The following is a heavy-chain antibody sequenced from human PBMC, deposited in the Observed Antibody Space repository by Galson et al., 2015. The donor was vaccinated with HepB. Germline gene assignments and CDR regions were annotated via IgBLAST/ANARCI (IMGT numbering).Heavy chain of an antibody. CDR3: ARGTGGYSPHHGMDV. CDR1: GYTFTGYY. J-gene: IGHJ6*02. V-gene: IGHV1-2*06. Sequence: SVKVSCKAYGYTFTGYYMHWGRQAPGQGLEWMGRINPNSGGTNYAQKVQGRVTMTRDTSISTAYMELSRLRSDDTAVYYCARGTGGYSPHHGMDVWVQGTTVTVSS. D-gene: IGHD3-22*01. CDR2: INPNSGGT.